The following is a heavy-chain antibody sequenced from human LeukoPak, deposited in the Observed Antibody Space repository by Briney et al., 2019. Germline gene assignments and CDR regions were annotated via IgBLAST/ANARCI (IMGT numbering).Heavy chain of an antibody. CDR1: GYTFTDGY. V-gene: IGHV1-2*02. D-gene: IGHD3-3*01. CDR2: VDPNSEGT. Sequence: ASVRVSSTASGYTFTDGYIRWGRQSPGQGGGWMGWVDPNSEGTNYAQEFQGRVTMTRDTSISTAYMELSRLRSDDTAVYYCARVRFFYYGMDVWGQGTTVTVSS. J-gene: IGHJ6*02. CDR3: ARVRFFYYGMDV.